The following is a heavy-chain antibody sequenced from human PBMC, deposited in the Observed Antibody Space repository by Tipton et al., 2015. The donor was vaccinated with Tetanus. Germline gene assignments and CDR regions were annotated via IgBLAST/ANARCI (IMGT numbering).Heavy chain of an antibody. Sequence: PGLVKPSETLSLTCTVSGGSISSGSYYWSWVRQPPGKGLEWIGYIYYSGSTNYNPSLRGRVTMSIDTSKNRFSLKLDSVTAADTAIYYCARALKQGANWFDPWGQGTLVTVSS. CDR2: IYYSGST. V-gene: IGHV4-61*01. D-gene: IGHD3-16*01. CDR3: ARALKQGANWFDP. J-gene: IGHJ5*02. CDR1: GGSISSGSYY.